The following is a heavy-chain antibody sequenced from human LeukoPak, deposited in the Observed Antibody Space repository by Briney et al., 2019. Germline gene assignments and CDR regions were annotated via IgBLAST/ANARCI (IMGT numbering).Heavy chain of an antibody. CDR3: ARDGYVVFGYYYYGMDV. D-gene: IGHD5-12*01. J-gene: IGHJ6*02. V-gene: IGHV3-33*01. Sequence: PGRSLRLSCAASGFTFNSNGMHWVRQAPGKGLEGVALIWYDGSNKYYADSVKGRFTISRDNSKNTLYLQMDSLRAEDTAVYYCARDGYVVFGYYYYGMDVWGQGTTVTVSS. CDR2: IWYDGSNK. CDR1: GFTFNSNG.